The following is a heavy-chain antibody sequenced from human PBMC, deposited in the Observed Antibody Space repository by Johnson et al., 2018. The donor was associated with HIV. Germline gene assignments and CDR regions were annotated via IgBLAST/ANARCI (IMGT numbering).Heavy chain of an antibody. J-gene: IGHJ3*01. CDR1: GFTFSSYG. D-gene: IGHD1-26*01. Sequence: QVQLVESGGGVVQPGGSLRLSCAASGFTFSSYGMHWVCQAPGKGLAWVAFIRYDGSTKYSADSVKGQFTISRDNSQNTLYLQMNSLRAEDTALYYCARDSVGARGAFDVWGQGTMVTVSS. CDR3: ARDSVGARGAFDV. V-gene: IGHV3-30*02. CDR2: IRYDGSTK.